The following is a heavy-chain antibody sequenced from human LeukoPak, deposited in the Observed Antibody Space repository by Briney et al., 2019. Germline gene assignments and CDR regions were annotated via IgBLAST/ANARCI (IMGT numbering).Heavy chain of an antibody. CDR3: ARERGNYDILTDYYEGNGFDP. CDR1: GYTFTDYY. D-gene: IGHD3-9*01. Sequence: ASAKVSCKASGYTFTDYYVHWVRQAPGQGLEWMGWINPNSGGTNYAQKFQGTVTMTRDTSISTAYMELTRLRSDDTAVYYCARERGNYDILTDYYEGNGFDPWGQGTLVTVSS. V-gene: IGHV1-2*02. J-gene: IGHJ5*02. CDR2: INPNSGGT.